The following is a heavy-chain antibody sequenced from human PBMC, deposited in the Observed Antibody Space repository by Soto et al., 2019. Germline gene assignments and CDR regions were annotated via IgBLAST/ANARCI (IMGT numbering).Heavy chain of an antibody. Sequence: PGGSLRLSCAASGLTFSSYWMHWVRQAPGKGLVWVSRISTDGSVTTYADSVKGRFTISRDNAKNTLYLQMNSLRAEDTAVYYCARHPERIAEIGWFDPWGQGTLVTVSS. CDR3: ARHPERIAEIGWFDP. CDR2: ISTDGSVT. J-gene: IGHJ5*02. V-gene: IGHV3-74*01. CDR1: GLTFSSYW. D-gene: IGHD6-13*01.